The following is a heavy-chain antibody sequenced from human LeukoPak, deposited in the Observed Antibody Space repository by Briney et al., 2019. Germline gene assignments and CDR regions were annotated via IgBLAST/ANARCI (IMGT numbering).Heavy chain of an antibody. D-gene: IGHD2-21*01. CDR3: ARVWRRYYGMDV. V-gene: IGHV4-34*01. Sequence: SETLSLTCAVYGGSFSGYYWSWICQPPGKGLEWIGEINHSGSTNYNPSLKSRVTISVDTSKNQFSLKLSSVTAADTAVYYCARVWRRYYGMDVWGQGTTVTVSS. CDR1: GGSFSGYY. J-gene: IGHJ6*02. CDR2: INHSGST.